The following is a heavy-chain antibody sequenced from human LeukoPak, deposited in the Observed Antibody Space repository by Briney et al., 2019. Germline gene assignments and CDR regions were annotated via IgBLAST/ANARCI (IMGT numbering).Heavy chain of an antibody. D-gene: IGHD1-26*01. V-gene: IGHV1-46*01. CDR1: GYTFTSYY. CDR2: INPSGGST. Sequence: ASVKVSCKASGYTFTSYYMHWVRQAPGQGLEWMGIINPSGGSTSCAQKFQGRVTMTRDMSTSTVYMELSSLRSEDTAVYYCARAFSAQGDYWGQGTLVTVSS. J-gene: IGHJ4*02. CDR3: ARAFSAQGDY.